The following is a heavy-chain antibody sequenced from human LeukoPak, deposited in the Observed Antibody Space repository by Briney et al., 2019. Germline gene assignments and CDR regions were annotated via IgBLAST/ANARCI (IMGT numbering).Heavy chain of an antibody. CDR2: IYWDDDK. D-gene: IGHD4-17*01. V-gene: IGHV2-5*02. CDR1: GFSLSTSGVG. CDR3: AHADDYGDSRGHYYFDY. Sequence: SGPTLVNPTQTLTLTGTFSGFSLSTSGVGVGWIRQPPGKALEWLALIYWDDDKRYSPSLKSRLTITKDTSKNQVVLTMTNMDPVDTATYYCAHADDYGDSRGHYYFDYWGQGTLVTVSS. J-gene: IGHJ4*02.